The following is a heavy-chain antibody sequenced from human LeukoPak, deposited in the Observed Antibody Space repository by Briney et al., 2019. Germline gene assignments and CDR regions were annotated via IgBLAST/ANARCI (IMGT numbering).Heavy chain of an antibody. D-gene: IGHD4-17*01. J-gene: IGHJ4*02. CDR3: ARQTTVTTQSDY. CDR2: IDPIDSYT. V-gene: IGHV5-10-1*01. CDR1: GYIFSNYW. Sequence: GESLKISCKGSGYIFSNYWISWVRQMPGKGLEWMGRIDPIDSYTNYSPSFQGHVTMSVDKSTSTAYLQWSSLKASDTAMYYCARQTTVTTQSDYWGQGTLVTVSS.